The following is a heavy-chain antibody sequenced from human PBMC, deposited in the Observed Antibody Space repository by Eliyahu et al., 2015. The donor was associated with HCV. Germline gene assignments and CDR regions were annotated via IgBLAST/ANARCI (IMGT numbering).Heavy chain of an antibody. Sequence: QVQLQESGPGLVKPSETLSLTCTVXGGSISXYYWXWIRQAPGKGLEWIGYIFHSATTNYNASLKNRVTISVDTSTNQFSLKLSSVSTADTAVYYCARGALYYDILTGQGSPPGVDVWGQGTTVTVSS. D-gene: IGHD3-9*01. CDR2: IFHSATT. CDR3: ARGALYYDILTGQGSPPGVDV. CDR1: GGSISXYY. J-gene: IGHJ6*02. V-gene: IGHV4-59*01.